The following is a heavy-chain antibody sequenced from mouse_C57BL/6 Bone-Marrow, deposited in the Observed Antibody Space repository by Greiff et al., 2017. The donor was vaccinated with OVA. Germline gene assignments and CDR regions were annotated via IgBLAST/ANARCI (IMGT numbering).Heavy chain of an antibody. D-gene: IGHD1-1*01. CDR3: ARNYGSSPYV. J-gene: IGHJ1*03. CDR2: INPNNGGT. CDR1: GYTFTDYN. V-gene: IGHV1-22*01. Sequence: VQLKQSGPELVKPGASVKMSCKASGYTFTDYNMHWVKQSHGKSLEWIGYINPNNGGTSYNQKFKGKATLTVNKSSSTAYMELRSLTSDDSAVYYCARNYGSSPYVWGTGTTVTVSS.